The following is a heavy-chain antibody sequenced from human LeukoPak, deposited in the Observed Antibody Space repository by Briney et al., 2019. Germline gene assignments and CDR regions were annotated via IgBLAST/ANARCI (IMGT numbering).Heavy chain of an antibody. CDR3: ARFVRYYDFWGGFGYYYYMDV. Sequence: ASVKVSCKASGYTFTSYDINWVRQATGQGLEWMGWMNPNSGNTGYAQKFQGRVTMTRNNSISTAYMELSSLRSEDTAVYYCARFVRYYDFWGGFGYYYYMDVWGKGTMVTVSS. CDR2: MNPNSGNT. D-gene: IGHD3-3*01. V-gene: IGHV1-8*01. CDR1: GYTFTSYD. J-gene: IGHJ6*03.